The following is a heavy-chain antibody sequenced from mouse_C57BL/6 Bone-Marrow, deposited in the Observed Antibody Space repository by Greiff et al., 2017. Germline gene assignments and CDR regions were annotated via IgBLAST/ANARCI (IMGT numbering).Heavy chain of an antibody. Sequence: EVQRVESGGGLVKPGGSLKLSCAASGFTFSDYGMHWVRQAPEQGLEWVAYISSGSSTIYYADTVKGRFTISRDNATNTLFLQMTSLRSEDAAMYYCARSLYGYDDYWGQGTTLTVSS. J-gene: IGHJ2*01. CDR3: ARSLYGYDDY. CDR1: GFTFSDYG. D-gene: IGHD2-2*01. V-gene: IGHV5-17*01. CDR2: ISSGSSTI.